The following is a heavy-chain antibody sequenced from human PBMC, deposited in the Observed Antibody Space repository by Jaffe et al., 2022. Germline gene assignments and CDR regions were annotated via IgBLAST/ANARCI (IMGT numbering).Heavy chain of an antibody. CDR2: IHHSGNT. CDR3: ARGSWYSFGSGTYNYFDY. J-gene: IGHJ4*02. Sequence: QVQLQESGPGLVKPSGTLSLTCAVSGGSISTVNWWNWIRQPPGKGLEWIGEIHHSGNTNYNPALKSRVTISVDKSKNQFSLNLTSVTAEDTAVYSCARGSWYSFGSGTYNYFDYWGQGMLVTVSS. D-gene: IGHD3-10*01. CDR1: GGSISTVNW. V-gene: IGHV4-4*02.